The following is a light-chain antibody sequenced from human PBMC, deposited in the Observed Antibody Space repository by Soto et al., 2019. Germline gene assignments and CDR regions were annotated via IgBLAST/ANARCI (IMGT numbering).Light chain of an antibody. CDR1: QTISSW. CDR2: EAF. J-gene: IGKJ1*01. V-gene: IGKV1-5*03. CDR3: QQYHSYPWT. Sequence: DIQMTQSPSTLSSSIGDRVTITCRASQTISSWLAWYQQKPGKAPKLLIYEAFNLDSGVPSRFSGSGSGTEFTLTICSLQPDDFATYYCQQYHSYPWTFGQGTKVAIK.